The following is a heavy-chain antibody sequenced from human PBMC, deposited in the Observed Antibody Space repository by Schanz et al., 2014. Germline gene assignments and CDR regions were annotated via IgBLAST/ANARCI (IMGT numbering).Heavy chain of an antibody. CDR3: AKGRTVWSGSDRKYYFDY. V-gene: IGHV3-23*04. D-gene: IGHD1-26*01. CDR2: ISGTGSTP. Sequence: EVQLVESGGDLVQPGGSLSLSCAASGFTFSNYAMSWVRQAPGKGLDWVSIISGTGSTPYYADSVKGRYTISRDNSKNTLYLQMNSQRAEDTAIYYCAKGRTVWSGSDRKYYFDYWGQGTLVTVSS. CDR1: GFTFSNYA. J-gene: IGHJ4*02.